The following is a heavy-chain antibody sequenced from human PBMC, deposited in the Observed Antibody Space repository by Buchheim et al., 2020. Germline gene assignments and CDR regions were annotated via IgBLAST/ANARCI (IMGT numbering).Heavy chain of an antibody. D-gene: IGHD4-17*01. CDR1: GGSFSGYY. Sequence: QVQLQQWGAGLLKPSETLSLTCAVYGGSFSGYYWSWIRQPPGKGLEWIGEINHSGSTNYNPSLKSRVTISVDTSKNQFSLKLSSVTAADTAVYYCARGVPSRGLYGVFDYWGQGTL. CDR3: ARGVPSRGLYGVFDY. V-gene: IGHV4-34*01. J-gene: IGHJ4*02. CDR2: INHSGST.